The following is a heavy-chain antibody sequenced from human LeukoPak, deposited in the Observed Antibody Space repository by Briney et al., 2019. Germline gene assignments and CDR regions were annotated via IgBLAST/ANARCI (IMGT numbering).Heavy chain of an antibody. J-gene: IGHJ6*03. CDR1: GFTFSYYW. CDR2: IRTVGPST. D-gene: IGHD5-18*01. V-gene: IGHV3-74*03. CDR3: ARDRHPAMVHYYYYMDV. Sequence: GGSLRLSCAASGFTFSYYWTHWVRHAPGKGMVWVARIRTVGPSTKYPDSVKGRFTISRDNATNTLYLQMNSLGAADTAVYYCARDRHPAMVHYYYYMDVWGTGTTVTVSS.